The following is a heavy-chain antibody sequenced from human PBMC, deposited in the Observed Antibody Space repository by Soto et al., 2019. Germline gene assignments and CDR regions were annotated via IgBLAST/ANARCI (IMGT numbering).Heavy chain of an antibody. D-gene: IGHD1-1*01. V-gene: IGHV3-23*01. CDR3: AIRPPQRYAFDI. CDR2: ISGSGGST. CDR1: GFTFSSYA. Sequence: EVQLLESGGGLVQPGGSLRLSCAASGFTFSSYAMSWVRQAPGKGLEWVSAISGSGGSTYYADSVKGRFTISRDNSKNTLYLQMNNLRAEDTAVYYCAIRPPQRYAFDIWGQGTMVTVSS. J-gene: IGHJ3*02.